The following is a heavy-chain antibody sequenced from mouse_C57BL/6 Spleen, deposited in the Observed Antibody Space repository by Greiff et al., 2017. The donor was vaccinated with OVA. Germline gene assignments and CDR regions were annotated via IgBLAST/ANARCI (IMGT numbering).Heavy chain of an antibody. J-gene: IGHJ2*01. CDR1: GYAFSSSW. Sequence: QVQLQQSGPELVKPGASVKISCKASGYAFSSSWMNWVKQRPGKGLEWIGRIYPGDGDTNYNGKFKGKATLTADKSSSTAYMQLSSLTSVDSAVYFCARTGDYFDYWGQGTTLTVSS. V-gene: IGHV1-82*01. CDR3: ARTGDYFDY. CDR2: IYPGDGDT.